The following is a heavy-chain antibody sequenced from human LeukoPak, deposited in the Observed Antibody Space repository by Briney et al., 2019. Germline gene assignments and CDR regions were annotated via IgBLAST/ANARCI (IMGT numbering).Heavy chain of an antibody. CDR3: AREESAFDI. D-gene: IGHD2/OR15-2a*01. CDR2: ISYDGSNK. J-gene: IGHJ3*02. CDR1: GFTFSSYA. Sequence: GRSLRLSCAASGFTFSSYAMHWVRQAPGKGLEWVAVISYDGSNKYYADSVKGRFTISRNNSKNTLYLQMNSLRAEDTAVYYCAREESAFDIWGQGTMDTVSS. V-gene: IGHV3-30*04.